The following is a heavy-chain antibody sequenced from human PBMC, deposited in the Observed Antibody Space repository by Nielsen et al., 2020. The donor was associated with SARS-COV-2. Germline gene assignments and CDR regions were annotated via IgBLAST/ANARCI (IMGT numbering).Heavy chain of an antibody. CDR3: AREQDIVVVPAADGFDY. Sequence: GGSLRLSCAASGFTFSSYAMHWVRQAPGKGLEWVAVISYDGSNKYYADSVKGRFTISRDNSKNTLYLQMNSLRAEDTAVYYCAREQDIVVVPAADGFDYWGQGTLVTVSS. V-gene: IGHV3-30*04. J-gene: IGHJ4*02. D-gene: IGHD2-2*01. CDR2: ISYDGSNK. CDR1: GFTFSSYA.